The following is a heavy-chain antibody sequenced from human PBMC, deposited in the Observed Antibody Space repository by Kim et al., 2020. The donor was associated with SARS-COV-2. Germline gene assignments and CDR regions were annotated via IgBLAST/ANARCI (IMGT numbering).Heavy chain of an antibody. J-gene: IGHJ6*03. Sequence: SETLSLTCTVSGGSISSYYWSWIRQPPGKGLEWIGYIYYSGSTNYNPSLKSRVTISVDTSKNQFSLKLSSVTAADTAVYYCARHGYSSSWYPYSPYYYYYYMDVWGKGTTVTVSS. D-gene: IGHD6-13*01. CDR3: ARHGYSSSWYPYSPYYYYYYMDV. CDR1: GGSISSYY. V-gene: IGHV4-59*08. CDR2: IYYSGST.